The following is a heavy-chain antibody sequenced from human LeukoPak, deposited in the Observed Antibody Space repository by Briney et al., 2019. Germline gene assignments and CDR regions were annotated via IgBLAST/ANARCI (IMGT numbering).Heavy chain of an antibody. V-gene: IGHV1-69*13. Sequence: SVKVSCKASRGTFSNYAISWVRQAPRQGLEWMGGIIPIFGTANYAQKLQGRVTITADESTSTAYMELSSLRSEDTAVYYCARSEYYYGSGSKRHKGGWFDPWGQGTLVTVSS. CDR2: IIPIFGTA. J-gene: IGHJ5*02. D-gene: IGHD3-10*01. CDR1: RGTFSNYA. CDR3: ARSEYYYGSGSKRHKGGWFDP.